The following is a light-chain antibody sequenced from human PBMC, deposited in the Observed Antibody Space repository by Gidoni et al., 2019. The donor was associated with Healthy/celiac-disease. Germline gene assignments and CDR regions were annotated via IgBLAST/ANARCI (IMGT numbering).Light chain of an antibody. J-gene: IGKJ1*01. CDR3: QQYNNWPRT. V-gene: IGKV3-15*01. CDR1: QSVSSN. CDR2: GAS. Sequence: EIVMTQSPATLSVSPGERATLSCRASQSVSSNFAWYQQKPGQAPRLLIYGASTRATGIPARFSGSGSGTEFTLTISSLPSEDFAVYYCQQYNNWPRTFGQGTKVEIK.